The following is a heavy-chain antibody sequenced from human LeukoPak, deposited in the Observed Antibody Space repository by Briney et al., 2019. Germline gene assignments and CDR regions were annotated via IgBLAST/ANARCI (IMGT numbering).Heavy chain of an antibody. V-gene: IGHV4-59*01. CDR2: IYYSGST. CDR1: GGSISSYY. J-gene: IGHJ5*02. Sequence: PSETLSLTCTVSGGSISSYYWSWIRQPPGKGLEWIGYIYYSGSTNYNPSLKSRVTISVDTSKNQFSLNLSSVTAADTAVYYCARYKGHKGFDPWGQGTLVTVSS. D-gene: IGHD1-14*01. CDR3: ARYKGHKGFDP.